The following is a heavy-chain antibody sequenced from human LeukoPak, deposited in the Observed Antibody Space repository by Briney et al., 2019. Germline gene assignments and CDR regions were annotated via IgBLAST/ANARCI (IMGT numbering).Heavy chain of an antibody. V-gene: IGHV3-21*01. D-gene: IGHD4-17*01. CDR1: GFTFSSYS. CDR2: ISSSSSYI. J-gene: IGHJ4*02. Sequence: GGSLRLSCAASGFTFSSYSMNWVRQAPGKGLEWVSSISSSSSYIYYADSVKGRFTISRDHAKNSLYLQMNSLRAEDTAVYYCARDRDGDYDYWGQGTLVTVSS. CDR3: ARDRDGDYDY.